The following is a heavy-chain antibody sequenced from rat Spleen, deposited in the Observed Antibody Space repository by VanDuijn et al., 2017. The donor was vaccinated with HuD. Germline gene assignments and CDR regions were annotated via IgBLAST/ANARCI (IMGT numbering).Heavy chain of an antibody. CDR3: ARLGTEAIGNWFSY. CDR1: GFTFNNYW. D-gene: IGHD1-11*01. CDR2: ISPSGGSP. J-gene: IGHJ3*01. V-gene: IGHV5-31*01. Sequence: EVQLVESGGGLVQPGRSLKLSCVASGFTFNNYWMTWIRQAPTKGLEWVASISPSGGSPHYRDSVKGRFTISRDNAKSTLYLQMDSLTSEDTATYYCARLGTEAIGNWFSYWGQGTLVTVSS.